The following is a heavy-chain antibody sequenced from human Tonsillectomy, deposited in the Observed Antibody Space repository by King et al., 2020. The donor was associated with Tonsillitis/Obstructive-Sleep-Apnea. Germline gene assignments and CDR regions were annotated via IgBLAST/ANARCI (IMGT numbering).Heavy chain of an antibody. CDR3: ARARAIVVVPAAIDWFDP. J-gene: IGHJ5*02. V-gene: IGHV1-2*04. CDR2: INPNSGGT. CDR1: GYTFTGYY. D-gene: IGHD2-2*02. Sequence: QLVQSGAEVKKPGASVKVSCKASGYTFTGYYMHWVRQAPGQGLEWMGWINPNSGGTNYAQKFQGWVTMTRDTSTSTAYMELSRLRSDDTAVYYCARARAIVVVPAAIDWFDPWGQGTLVTVSS.